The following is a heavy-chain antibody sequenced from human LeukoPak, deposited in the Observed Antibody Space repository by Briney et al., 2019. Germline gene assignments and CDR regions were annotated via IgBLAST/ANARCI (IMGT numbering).Heavy chain of an antibody. D-gene: IGHD1-26*01. J-gene: IGHJ4*02. CDR1: GGSISTYY. Sequence: PSETLSLTCSVSGGSISTYYWSWIRQPPGKGLEWIAWIHYSGSTNYNPSLKSRVTISLDTSKNQFSLKLSSVTAADTAVYYCARHVGTDFHYWGQGTLVTVSS. CDR2: IHYSGST. CDR3: ARHVGTDFHY. V-gene: IGHV4-59*08.